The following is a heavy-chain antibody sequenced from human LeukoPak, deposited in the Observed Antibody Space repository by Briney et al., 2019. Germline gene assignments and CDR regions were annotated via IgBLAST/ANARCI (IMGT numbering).Heavy chain of an antibody. CDR3: ARGYSSSSEGSFDY. CDR2: IWSDGSNK. J-gene: IGHJ4*02. V-gene: IGHV3-33*01. Sequence: PGGSLRLSCAASGFIFSNDAMHWVRQAPGKGLEWVAFIWSDGSNKYYADSVKGRFTISRDNSKNTLNLQMNSLRAEDTAVYYCARGYSSSSEGSFDYWGQGTLVTVSS. CDR1: GFIFSNDA. D-gene: IGHD6-6*01.